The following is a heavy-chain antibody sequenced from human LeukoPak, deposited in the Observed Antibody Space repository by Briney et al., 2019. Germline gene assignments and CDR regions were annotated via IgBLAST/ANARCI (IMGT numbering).Heavy chain of an antibody. CDR2: INHSGST. CDR1: GGSFSGYY. CDR3: ARGSKMLGYNWFDP. V-gene: IGHV4-34*01. J-gene: IGHJ5*02. D-gene: IGHD1-26*01. Sequence: SETLSLTCAVYGGSFSGYYWNWIRQPPGKGLEWIGEINHSGSTNYIPSLKSRVTISVDTSKNQFSLKLSSVTAADTAVYYCARGSKMLGYNWFDPWGQGTLVTVSS.